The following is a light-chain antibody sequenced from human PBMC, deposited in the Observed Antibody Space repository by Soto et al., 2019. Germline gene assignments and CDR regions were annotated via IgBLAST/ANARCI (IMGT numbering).Light chain of an antibody. J-gene: IGLJ2*01. CDR3: SSYAGSNNVV. Sequence: QSVLTQPPSASGSPGQSVTISCTGTSSDVGGYNYVSWYQQHPGKAPKLMIYEVSKWPSGVPDRFSGSKSGNTASLTVSGLQAEDEADYYCSSYAGSNNVVFGGGTKLTV. CDR2: EVS. V-gene: IGLV2-8*01. CDR1: SSDVGGYNY.